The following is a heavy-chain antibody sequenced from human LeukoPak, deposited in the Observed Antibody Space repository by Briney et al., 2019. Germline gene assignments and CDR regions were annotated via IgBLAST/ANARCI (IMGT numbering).Heavy chain of an antibody. V-gene: IGHV1-8*01. J-gene: IGHJ4*02. CDR1: GYTFTSYD. CDR2: MNPNSGNT. D-gene: IGHD4-11*01. Sequence: ASVKVSCKASGYTFTSYDINWVRQATGQGLEWMGWMNPNSGNTGYAQKFQGRVTVTRNTSISTAYMELSSLRSEDTAVYYCARMYSNYDSLDYWGQGTLVTVSS. CDR3: ARMYSNYDSLDY.